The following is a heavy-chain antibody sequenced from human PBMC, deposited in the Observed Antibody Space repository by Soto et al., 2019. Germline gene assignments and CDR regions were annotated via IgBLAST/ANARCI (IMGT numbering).Heavy chain of an antibody. V-gene: IGHV1-69*01. CDR3: ATGGHNDGYNFSHGMDV. J-gene: IGHJ6*02. CDR2: VIPLFDTA. CDR1: GGIFTNNA. Sequence: QVQVVQSGAEVKKPGSSVKVSCKVSGGIFTNNAISWVRQAPGQGLEWLGGVIPLFDTAYYAQIFRGRLRTSAVGATTTAYMELSGLTSVATAVYFCATGGHNDGYNFSHGMDVWGQGTTVTVS. D-gene: IGHD5-18*01.